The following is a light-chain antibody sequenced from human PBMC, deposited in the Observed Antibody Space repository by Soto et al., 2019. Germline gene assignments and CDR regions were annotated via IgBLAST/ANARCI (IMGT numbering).Light chain of an antibody. CDR1: SSNFVGDKY. J-gene: IGLJ1*01. Sequence: QSVLTQPRSVAGSPGQSCTISCTGTSSNFVGDKYVAWYQHRPGKAPRLLIYDVSKRPSAVPDRFSGSNSGHTASLTISGLQAEAEADYYCCSYVGNDIYVFGTGTKVTV. V-gene: IGLV2-11*01. CDR2: DVS. CDR3: CSYVGNDIYV.